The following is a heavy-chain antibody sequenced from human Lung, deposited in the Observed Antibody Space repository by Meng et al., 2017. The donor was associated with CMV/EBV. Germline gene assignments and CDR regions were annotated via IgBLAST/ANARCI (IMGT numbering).Heavy chain of an antibody. D-gene: IGHD1-14*01. V-gene: IGHV4-39*01. CDR2: VVYSGTT. CDR1: GGSISSSSYY. J-gene: IGHJ4*02. CDR3: ARHHHSPTFDY. Sequence: QPQLQASGPGLVKPSATRSLTCTVSGGSISSSSYYWAWIRQPPGEGLEWIGSVVYSGTTYYTSSLKSRVSISVDTSKNQFSLKLSSVTAADTAVYYCARHHHSPTFDYWGQGTLVTVSS.